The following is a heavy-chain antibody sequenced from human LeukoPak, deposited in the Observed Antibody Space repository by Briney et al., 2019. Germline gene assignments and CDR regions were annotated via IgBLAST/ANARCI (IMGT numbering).Heavy chain of an antibody. CDR1: GGSIKSSNYC. V-gene: IGHV4-39*07. J-gene: IGHJ6*03. D-gene: IGHD6-6*01. CDR3: ARGGGQYSSSSPSYYYYMDG. Sequence: SETLSLTCTVSGGSIKSSNYCWGWIRQFPGEGLEWIGYIYHSGSTYYNPSLKSRVTISVDRSKNQFSLKLSSVTAADTAVYYCARGGGQYSSSSPSYYYYMDGWGKGTTVTVSS. CDR2: IYHSGST.